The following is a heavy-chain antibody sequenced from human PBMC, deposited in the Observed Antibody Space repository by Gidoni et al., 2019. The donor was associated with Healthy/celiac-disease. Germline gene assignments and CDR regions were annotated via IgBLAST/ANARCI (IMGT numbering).Heavy chain of an antibody. CDR3: AKTPYPWAGGGPDY. V-gene: IGHV3-23*04. D-gene: IGHD3-16*01. J-gene: IGHJ4*02. Sequence: EVQLVEYGGGLVQPGGSLRLSCAAAGFTFSSYAMSWVRQAPGKGLEGVSAISCSGGSTYYADSVKGRFTISRDNSKNTLYLQMNSLRAEDTAVYYCAKTPYPWAGGGPDYWGQGTLVTVSS. CDR1: GFTFSSYA. CDR2: ISCSGGST.